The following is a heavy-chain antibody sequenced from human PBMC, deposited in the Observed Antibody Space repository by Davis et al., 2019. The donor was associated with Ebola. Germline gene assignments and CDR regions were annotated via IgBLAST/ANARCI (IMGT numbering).Heavy chain of an antibody. V-gene: IGHV1-46*01. Sequence: ASVKVSCKASGYTFTSYYMHWVRQAPGQGLEWMGIINPSGGSTSYAQKFQGRVTMTRDTSTSTVYMELSSLRSEDTAVYYCARDQANSGYDYLPYYYGMDVWGQGTTVTVSS. CDR3: ARDQANSGYDYLPYYYGMDV. J-gene: IGHJ6*02. CDR1: GYTFTSYY. CDR2: INPSGGST. D-gene: IGHD5-12*01.